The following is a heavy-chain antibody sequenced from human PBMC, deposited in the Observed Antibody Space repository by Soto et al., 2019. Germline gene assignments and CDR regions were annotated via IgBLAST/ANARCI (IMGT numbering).Heavy chain of an antibody. CDR1: GFTFSSYA. J-gene: IGHJ4*02. CDR2: ISYDGSNK. D-gene: IGHD2-21*02. CDR3: ASDQRYVVVTAIGLDY. V-gene: IGHV3-30-3*01. Sequence: QVQLVESGGGVVQPGRSLRLSCAASGFTFSSYAMHWVRQAPGKGLEWVAVISYDGSNKYYADSVKGRFTISRDNSKNTLYLQMNSLRAEDTAVYYCASDQRYVVVTAIGLDYWGQGTLVTVSS.